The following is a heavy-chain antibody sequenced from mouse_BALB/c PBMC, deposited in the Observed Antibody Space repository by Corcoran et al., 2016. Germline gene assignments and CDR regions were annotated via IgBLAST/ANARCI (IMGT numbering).Heavy chain of an antibody. V-gene: IGHV1-7*01. D-gene: IGHD3-2*02. CDR3: ARHLRYYFDY. J-gene: IGHJ2*01. Sequence: QVQLQQSGAELAKPGASVKMSCKASGYTFTSYWMHWVKQRPGQGLEWIGYINPSTGYTEYNQKFKDKATLTADKSSSTAYMQLSSLTSEDSAVYYCARHLRYYFDYWGQGTTLTVSS. CDR1: GYTFTSYW. CDR2: INPSTGYT.